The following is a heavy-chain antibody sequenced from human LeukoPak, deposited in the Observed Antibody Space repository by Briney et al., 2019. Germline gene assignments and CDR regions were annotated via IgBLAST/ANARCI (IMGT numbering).Heavy chain of an antibody. Sequence: ASVKVSCKASGYTFTSYAISWVRQAPGQGLEWMGWINTDTGNPTYAQGFTGRFVFSLDTSVSTAYLQIGSLKADETAVYYCARGRYCSGGSCYGDYWGQGSLVTVSS. CDR3: ARGRYCSGGSCYGDY. V-gene: IGHV7-4-1*01. CDR1: GYTFTSYA. D-gene: IGHD2-15*01. CDR2: INTDTGNP. J-gene: IGHJ4*02.